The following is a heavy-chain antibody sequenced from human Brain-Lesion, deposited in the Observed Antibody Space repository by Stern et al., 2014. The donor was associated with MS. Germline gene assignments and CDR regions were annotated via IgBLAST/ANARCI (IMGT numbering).Heavy chain of an antibody. V-gene: IGHV1-2*04. Sequence: VQLVQSGAEVKKPGASVKVSCKASGYTLTGYYMHWVRQAPGQGLEWMGWINPKSGGTNYAQKFQGWVTMTRDTSINTAYMELSRLRSDDTAVYYCATYYYDSTGDNDFWGQGTLVTVSS. CDR2: INPKSGGT. CDR1: GYTLTGYY. CDR3: ATYYYDSTGDNDF. D-gene: IGHD3-22*01. J-gene: IGHJ4*02.